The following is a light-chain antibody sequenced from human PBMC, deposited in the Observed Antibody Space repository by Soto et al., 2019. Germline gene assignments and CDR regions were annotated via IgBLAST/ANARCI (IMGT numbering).Light chain of an antibody. V-gene: IGKV3-15*01. J-gene: IGKJ4*01. CDR2: GAS. CDR3: QQYNNWPLT. CDR1: QSVSSN. Sequence: EIPMAQSPATLSVSPGERATLSCRASQSVSSNLAWYQQKPGQAPRLLIYGASTRATGIPATFSGSGSGTEFTLTISSLQSEDFAVYYCQQYNNWPLTFGGGTKVEI.